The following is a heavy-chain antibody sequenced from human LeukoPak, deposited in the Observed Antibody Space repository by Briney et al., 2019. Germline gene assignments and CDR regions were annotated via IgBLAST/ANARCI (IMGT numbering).Heavy chain of an antibody. CDR3: ARRRSKGYVWGSYRTNWFDP. V-gene: IGHV1-8*01. D-gene: IGHD3-16*02. CDR2: MNPNSGNT. Sequence: ASVKVSCKASGYTFTSYDINWVRQATGQGLEWMGWMNPNSGNTGYAQKFQGRVTMTRNTSISTAYMELSSLRSEDTAVYYCARRRSKGYVWGSYRTNWFDPWGQGTLVTVSS. J-gene: IGHJ5*02. CDR1: GYTFTSYD.